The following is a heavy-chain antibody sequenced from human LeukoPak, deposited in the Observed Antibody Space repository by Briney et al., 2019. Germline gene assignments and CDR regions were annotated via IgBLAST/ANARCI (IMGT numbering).Heavy chain of an antibody. J-gene: IGHJ4*02. Sequence: GGSLRLSCAPSGFTFSSYAMHWVRQAPGKGLEWVAVISYDGSNKYYAHSVKGRFTISRDNSKNTLYLQMNSLRAEDTAVYYCASAGYSSFFYFDYWGQGTLVTVSS. CDR1: GFTFSSYA. V-gene: IGHV3-30-3*01. D-gene: IGHD5-18*01. CDR2: ISYDGSNK. CDR3: ASAGYSSFFYFDY.